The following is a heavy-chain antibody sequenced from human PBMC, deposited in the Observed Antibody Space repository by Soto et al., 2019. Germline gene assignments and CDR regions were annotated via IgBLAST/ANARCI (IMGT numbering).Heavy chain of an antibody. CDR3: LGGGLRYFDY. J-gene: IGHJ4*02. CDR2: IHGAGTE. CDR1: GFDFANFE. D-gene: IGHD3-16*01. V-gene: IGHV3-48*03. Sequence: VGSLRLSCVAAGFDFANFEMNWSRQAPGRGPEWLSYIHGAGTEYYADSVNGRFTISRDNYKNPLYLKMDSLRHGQTGVYLCLGGGLRYFDYWGQGALVTVSS.